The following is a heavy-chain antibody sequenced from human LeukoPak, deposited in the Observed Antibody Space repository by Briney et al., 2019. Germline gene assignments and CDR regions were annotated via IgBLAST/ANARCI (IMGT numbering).Heavy chain of an antibody. CDR2: MNPNSGNT. CDR1: GYTFTSYG. J-gene: IGHJ6*03. V-gene: IGHV1-8*02. CDR3: ARGGDILTGYGYYYYYYMDV. D-gene: IGHD3-9*01. Sequence: GASVKVSCKASGYTFTSYGINWVRQATGQGLEWMGWMNPNSGNTGYAQKFQGRVTMTRNTSISTAYMELSRLRSDDTAVYYCARGGDILTGYGYYYYYYMDVWGKGTTVTISS.